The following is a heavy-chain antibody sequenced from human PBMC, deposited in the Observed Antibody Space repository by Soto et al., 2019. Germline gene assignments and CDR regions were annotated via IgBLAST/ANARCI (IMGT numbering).Heavy chain of an antibody. J-gene: IGHJ4*02. CDR1: GFTFSNYA. Sequence: EVQLLESGGGLVQPGGSLRLSCAASGFTFSNYAMSWVRQAPGKGLEWVSALSGSGGTTSYADSVKGRFTISRDNSKNTRYLQMNSLRGEDTAIYFCVKTHLFYGDYFYFDYWGQGTLVTVSS. CDR2: LSGSGGTT. V-gene: IGHV3-23*01. CDR3: VKTHLFYGDYFYFDY. D-gene: IGHD4-17*01.